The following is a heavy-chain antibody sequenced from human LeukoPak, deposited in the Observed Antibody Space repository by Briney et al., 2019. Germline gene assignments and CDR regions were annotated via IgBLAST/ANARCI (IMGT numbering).Heavy chain of an antibody. CDR2: IYYSETT. CDR1: GGSISGYY. Sequence: TSETLSLTXAVCGGSISGYYWGWIRQPPGKGLEWIGYIYYSETTNYNPSLKSRVTISVDTSKNQFSLNLRSVTAADTAVYFCVKVGTGTIDYWGQGTLVTVSS. V-gene: IGHV4-59*01. J-gene: IGHJ4*02. CDR3: VKVGTGTIDY. D-gene: IGHD1-1*01.